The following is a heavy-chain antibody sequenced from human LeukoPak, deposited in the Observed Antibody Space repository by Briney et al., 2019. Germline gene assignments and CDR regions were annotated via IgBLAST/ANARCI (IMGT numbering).Heavy chain of an antibody. Sequence: PSETLSLTCTVSGGSISSSSYYWGWIRQPPGKGLEWIGSIYYSGSTYYNLSLKSRVTISVDTSKNQFPLKLSSVTAADTAVYYCARDSSGRGFDPWGQGTLVTVSS. CDR1: GGSISSSSYY. D-gene: IGHD6-19*01. J-gene: IGHJ5*02. CDR2: IYYSGST. CDR3: ARDSSGRGFDP. V-gene: IGHV4-39*01.